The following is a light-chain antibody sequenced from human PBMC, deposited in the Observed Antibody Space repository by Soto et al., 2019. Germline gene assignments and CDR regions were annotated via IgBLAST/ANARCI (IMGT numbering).Light chain of an antibody. V-gene: IGKV3D-20*02. J-gene: IGKJ4*01. Sequence: EIVLTQSPATLSLSPGERATLSCRASQSLNRRYLAWYQQKPGQAPRLLIYDASRRATDIPDRFSGSGSGTDFTLTVSGLQAEDVAIYYCHQYFRSPLTFGGGTKVDIK. CDR2: DAS. CDR3: HQYFRSPLT. CDR1: QSLNRRY.